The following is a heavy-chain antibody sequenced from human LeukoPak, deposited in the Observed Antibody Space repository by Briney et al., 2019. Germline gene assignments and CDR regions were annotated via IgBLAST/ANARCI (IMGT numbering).Heavy chain of an antibody. CDR3: AREYCSSTSCYFYFDY. J-gene: IGHJ4*02. V-gene: IGHV1-18*01. D-gene: IGHD2-2*01. CDR2: ISAYNGNT. CDR1: GYTFTSYG. Sequence: ASVRVSCKASGYTFTSYGISWVRQAPGQGLEWRGWISAYNGNTNYAQKLQGRVTMTTDTSTSTAYMELRSLRSDDTAVYYCAREYCSSTSCYFYFDYWGQGTLVTVSS.